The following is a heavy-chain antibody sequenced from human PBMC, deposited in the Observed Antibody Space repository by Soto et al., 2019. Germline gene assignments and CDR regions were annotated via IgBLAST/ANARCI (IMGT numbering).Heavy chain of an antibody. CDR2: MYYSGST. Sequence: SETLSLTCTVSGGSISSYYWSWIRQPPGKGLEWIGYMYYSGSTNYNPSLKSRVTISVDTSKNQFSLKLSSVTAADTAVYYCGRDRGVTIFGVVIFEGFDPWGQGTLVTVSS. J-gene: IGHJ5*02. D-gene: IGHD3-3*01. CDR3: GRDRGVTIFGVVIFEGFDP. CDR1: GGSISSYY. V-gene: IGHV4-59*01.